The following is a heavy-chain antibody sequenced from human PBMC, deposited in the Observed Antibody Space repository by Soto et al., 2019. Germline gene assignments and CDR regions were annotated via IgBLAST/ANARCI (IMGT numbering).Heavy chain of an antibody. CDR2: INPNSGGT. J-gene: IGHJ6*02. Sequence: ASVKVSCKASGYTFTGYYMHWVRQAPGQGLEWMGWINPNSGGTNYAQKFQGWVTITADESTSTAYMELSSLRSEDTAVYYCASDLTPGSGSFDYYYYGMDVWGQGTTVTVSS. V-gene: IGHV1-2*04. CDR1: GYTFTGYY. D-gene: IGHD3-10*01. CDR3: ASDLTPGSGSFDYYYYGMDV.